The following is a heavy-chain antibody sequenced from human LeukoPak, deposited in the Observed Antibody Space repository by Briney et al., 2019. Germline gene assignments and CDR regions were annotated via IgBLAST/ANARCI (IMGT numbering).Heavy chain of an antibody. J-gene: IGHJ6*02. CDR3: ARQIYCGGDCFYYYYGMDV. Sequence: GESLKISCKGSGYIFYSYWIAWVRQMPGKGLEWVGSIYPADSDTRYSPSFQGQVTISVDRSISTAYLQWSSLKASDTAMYYCARQIYCGGDCFYYYYGMDVWGQGTTVTVSS. D-gene: IGHD2-21*02. CDR1: GYIFYSYW. V-gene: IGHV5-51*01. CDR2: IYPADSDT.